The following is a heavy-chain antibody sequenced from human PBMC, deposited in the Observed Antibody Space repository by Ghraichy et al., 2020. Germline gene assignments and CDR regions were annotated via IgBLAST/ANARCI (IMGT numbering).Heavy chain of an antibody. Sequence: GGSLRLSCAASGFTFISHGMHWVRQAPGKGQEWVAALWYDGSDESYIDSVKGRFTISRDNSKSTVYLQMSSLRVEDTAVYYCARDQTVATKGIDYWGQGTQVSVSS. CDR1: GFTFISHG. J-gene: IGHJ4*02. CDR2: LWYDGSDE. CDR3: ARDQTVATKGIDY. V-gene: IGHV3-33*08. D-gene: IGHD5-12*01.